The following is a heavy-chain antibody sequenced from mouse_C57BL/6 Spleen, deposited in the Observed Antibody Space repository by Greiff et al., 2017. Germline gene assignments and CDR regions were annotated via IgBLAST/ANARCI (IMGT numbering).Heavy chain of an antibody. Sequence: QVHVKQPGAELVKPGASVKMSCKASGYTFTSYWITWVKQRPGQGLEWIGDIYPGSGSTNYNEKFKSKATLTVDTSSSTAYMQLSSLTSEDSAVYYCAREGVTGDFDVWGTGTTVTVSS. V-gene: IGHV1-55*01. J-gene: IGHJ1*03. D-gene: IGHD2-2*01. CDR3: AREGVTGDFDV. CDR1: GYTFTSYW. CDR2: IYPGSGST.